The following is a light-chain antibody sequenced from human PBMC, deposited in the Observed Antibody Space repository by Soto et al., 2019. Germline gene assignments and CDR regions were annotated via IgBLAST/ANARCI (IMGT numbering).Light chain of an antibody. V-gene: IGLV2-14*03. J-gene: IGLJ2*01. Sequence: QSALTQPASVSGSPGQSITISCTGTRSDIGAYNFVSWYQQHPGEVPKLILYDVNVRPSGVSNRFSGSKSGNTASLTISGLKARDEADNYCTSGTTSTTLISGGGTKLPAL. CDR1: RSDIGAYNF. CDR2: DVN. CDR3: TSGTTSTTLI.